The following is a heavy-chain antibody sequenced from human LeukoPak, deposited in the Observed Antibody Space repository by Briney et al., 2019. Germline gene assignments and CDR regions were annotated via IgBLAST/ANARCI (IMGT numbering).Heavy chain of an antibody. J-gene: IGHJ3*02. V-gene: IGHV4-59*01. Sequence: SETLSPTCTVSGGSISSYYWSWIRQPPGKGLEWIGYIYYSGSTNYNPSLKSRVTISVDTSKNQFSLKLSSVTAADTAVYYCARSPLLLWFGEPQCEAFDIWGQGTLVTVSS. CDR1: GGSISSYY. CDR3: ARSPLLLWFGEPQCEAFDI. CDR2: IYYSGST. D-gene: IGHD3-10*01.